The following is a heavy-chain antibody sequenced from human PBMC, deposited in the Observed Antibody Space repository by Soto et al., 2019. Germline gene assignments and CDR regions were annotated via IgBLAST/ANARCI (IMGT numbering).Heavy chain of an antibody. J-gene: IGHJ5*02. Sequence: PGGPLRLSCAASGFTFSSYGMHWVRQAPGKGLEWVAVISYDGSNKYYADSVKGRFTISRDNSKNTLYLQMNSLRAEDTAVYYCAKDIEWRTVSRRFLPWGQGTLVTDSS. V-gene: IGHV3-30*18. CDR1: GFTFSSYG. CDR2: ISYDGSNK. D-gene: IGHD3-3*01. CDR3: AKDIEWRTVSRRFLP.